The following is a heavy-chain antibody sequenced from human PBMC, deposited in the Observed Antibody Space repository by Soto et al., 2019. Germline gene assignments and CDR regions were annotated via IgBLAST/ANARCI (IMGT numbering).Heavy chain of an antibody. CDR1: GFTFSSYS. CDR2: ISSGSSTI. J-gene: IGHJ4*02. D-gene: IGHD1-1*01. V-gene: IGHV3-48*02. Sequence: EVQLVDSGGGLVQPGESLRLSCAASGFTFSSYSMICVRQAPGKGLEWVSYISSGSSTIYYADSVTGRFTVSRDNAKNSLYLQMNSLRDEDTAVYYCTRVRQLGLDYWGQGTLVTVSS. CDR3: TRVRQLGLDY.